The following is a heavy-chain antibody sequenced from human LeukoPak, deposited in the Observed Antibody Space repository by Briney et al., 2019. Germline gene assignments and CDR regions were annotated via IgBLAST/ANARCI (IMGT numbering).Heavy chain of an antibody. V-gene: IGHV3-33*01. Sequence: GGSLRRSCAASGFTFSTYGMHWVRQAPGKGLEWVAVIWYDGSNKYYADSVKGRFTISRDNSKTTLYLQMNSLRAEDTAVYFCARGLWGSPNFDYWGQGTLVTVSS. J-gene: IGHJ4*02. D-gene: IGHD2-15*01. CDR2: IWYDGSNK. CDR1: GFTFSTYG. CDR3: ARGLWGSPNFDY.